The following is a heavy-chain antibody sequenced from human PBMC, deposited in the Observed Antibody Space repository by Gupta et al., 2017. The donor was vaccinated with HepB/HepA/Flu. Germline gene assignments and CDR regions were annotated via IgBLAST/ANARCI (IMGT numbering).Heavy chain of an antibody. Sequence: QVQLVQSGAEVKKPGASVKVSCKASGYTFTSYGISWVRQAPGQGLEWMGWISAYNGNTNYAQKLQGRVTMTSDTSTSTAYMELRSLRSDDTAVYYCARANDYIWEMWGYYFDYWGQGTLVTVSS. D-gene: IGHD3-16*01. CDR2: ISAYNGNT. CDR1: GYTFTSYG. V-gene: IGHV1-18*01. CDR3: ARANDYIWEMWGYYFDY. J-gene: IGHJ4*02.